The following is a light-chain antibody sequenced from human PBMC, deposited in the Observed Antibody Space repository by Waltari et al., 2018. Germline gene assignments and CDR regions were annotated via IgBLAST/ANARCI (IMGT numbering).Light chain of an antibody. V-gene: IGLV3-19*01. CDR1: SLRNYY. CDR3: NSRDTTNDPHIL. Sequence: SSELTQDPAVSVALGQTVRITCQGDSLRNYYASWYKQKPGQAPILFVNDNTNRPSGIPDRFSGSHSGNTASLIITGAQAEDEADYYCNSRDTTNDPHILFGGGTKLTVL. J-gene: IGLJ3*02. CDR2: DNT.